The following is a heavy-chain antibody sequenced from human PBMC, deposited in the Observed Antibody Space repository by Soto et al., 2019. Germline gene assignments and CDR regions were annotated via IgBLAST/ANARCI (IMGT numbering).Heavy chain of an antibody. CDR2: INAGNGNT. CDR1: GYTFTSYA. D-gene: IGHD2-8*01. V-gene: IGHV1-3*01. Sequence: ASVKVSCTASGYTFTSYAKHWVRQAPGQRLEWMGWINAGNGNTKYSQKFQGRVTITRDTSASTAYMELSSLRSEDTAVYYCARDRSRRGLMVYAMDFDYWGQGTLVTVSS. J-gene: IGHJ4*02. CDR3: ARDRSRRGLMVYAMDFDY.